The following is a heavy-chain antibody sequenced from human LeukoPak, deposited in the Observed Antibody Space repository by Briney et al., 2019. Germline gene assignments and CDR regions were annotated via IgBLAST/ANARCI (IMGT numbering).Heavy chain of an antibody. D-gene: IGHD3-3*01. V-gene: IGHV3-21*01. J-gene: IGHJ5*02. Sequence: PGGSLRLSCAASGFPFSDYSLNWVRQAPGKGLEWVSSISRSGSYIYYADSVKGRFTISRDDAKKSLYLQMNGLRAEDTAMYYCARDRDFGVGNWFDPWGQGTLVTVSS. CDR1: GFPFSDYS. CDR3: ARDRDFGVGNWFDP. CDR2: ISRSGSYI.